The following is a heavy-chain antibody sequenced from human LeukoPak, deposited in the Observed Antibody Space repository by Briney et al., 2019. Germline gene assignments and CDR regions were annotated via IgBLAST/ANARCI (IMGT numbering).Heavy chain of an antibody. CDR2: IDHSGST. J-gene: IGHJ4*02. D-gene: IGHD6-19*01. Sequence: SKTLSLTCTVSGYSISSGYYWGWIRQPPGKGLEWIGSIDHSGSTYYNPSLKSRVTMSVDTSKNQFSLKPSSVTAADTAVYYCARDLHSSGWSTFDYWGQGTLVTVSS. CDR3: ARDLHSSGWSTFDY. CDR1: GYSISSGYY. V-gene: IGHV4-38-2*02.